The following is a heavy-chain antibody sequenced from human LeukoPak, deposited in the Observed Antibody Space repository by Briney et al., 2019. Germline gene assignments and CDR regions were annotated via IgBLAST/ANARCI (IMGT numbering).Heavy chain of an antibody. CDR2: VYPGDSDT. D-gene: IGHD1-26*01. Sequence: RRGESLKISCRGSGYSFTNYWIGWVRQMPGKGLEWMGIVYPGDSDTKYSPSFQGQVTISADKSISTGYLQWSSLKASDSAIYFCARGGSEGSYSHFDYWGQGTLVTVSS. V-gene: IGHV5-51*01. CDR3: ARGGSEGSYSHFDY. J-gene: IGHJ4*02. CDR1: GYSFTNYW.